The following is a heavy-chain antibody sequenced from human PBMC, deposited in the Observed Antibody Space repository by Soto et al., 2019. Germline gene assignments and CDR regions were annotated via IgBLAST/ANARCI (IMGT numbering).Heavy chain of an antibody. CDR2: IYDSGTT. Sequence: SETLSLTCTVSGTSITSNNYYWSWIRQSPGKGLDWIGYIYDSGTTNSNPSLKSRVTISVDKSKNQFSLKLTSVTAADTAVYYCARSVEYYYGSGNWFDPWGQGTLVTVSS. CDR3: ARSVEYYYGSGNWFDP. V-gene: IGHV4-61*05. D-gene: IGHD3-10*01. CDR1: GTSITSNNYY. J-gene: IGHJ5*02.